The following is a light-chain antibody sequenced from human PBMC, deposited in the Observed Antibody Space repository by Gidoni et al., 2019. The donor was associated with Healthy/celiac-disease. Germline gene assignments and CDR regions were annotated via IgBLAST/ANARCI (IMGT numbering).Light chain of an antibody. V-gene: IGKV1-39*01. Sequence: DIQMTQSPSSLSASVGDRVTITCRASKSISSYLNWYQQKPGKDPKLLIYAASSLQSGVPSSFSCSGSGTDFTLTISSLQPEDFATYYCQQSYSTPLTFGGGTKVEIK. CDR2: AAS. CDR1: KSISSY. CDR3: QQSYSTPLT. J-gene: IGKJ4*01.